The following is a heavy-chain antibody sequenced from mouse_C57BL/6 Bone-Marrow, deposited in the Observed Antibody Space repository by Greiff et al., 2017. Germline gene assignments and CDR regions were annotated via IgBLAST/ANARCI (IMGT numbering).Heavy chain of an antibody. CDR3: ARWLYAMDY. CDR2: ISSGGRYT. V-gene: IGHV5-6*01. J-gene: IGHJ4*01. CDR1: GFTFSSYG. Sequence: EVQGVESGGDLVKPGGSLKLSCAASGFTFSSYGMSWVRQTPDKRLEWVATISSGGRYTYYPDSVKGRFTISRDNAKNTLYLQMSSLKSEDTAMYYCARWLYAMDYWGQGTSVTVSS.